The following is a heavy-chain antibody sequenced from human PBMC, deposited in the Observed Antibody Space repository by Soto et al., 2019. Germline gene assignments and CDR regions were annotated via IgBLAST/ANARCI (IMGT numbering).Heavy chain of an antibody. CDR3: AKVATIFGVVKNFYYMDV. J-gene: IGHJ6*03. D-gene: IGHD3-3*01. CDR1: GFTFSSYG. Sequence: GGSLRLSCAASGFTFSSYGMHWVRQAPGKGLEWVAVISYDGSNKYYADSVKGRFTISRDNSKNTLYLQMNSLRAEDTAVYYCAKVATIFGVVKNFYYMDVWGKGTTVTVSS. V-gene: IGHV3-30*18. CDR2: ISYDGSNK.